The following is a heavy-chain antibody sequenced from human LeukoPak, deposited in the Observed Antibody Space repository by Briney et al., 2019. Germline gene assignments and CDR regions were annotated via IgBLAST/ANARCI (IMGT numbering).Heavy chain of an antibody. CDR2: INSDGSST. V-gene: IGHV3-74*01. CDR3: ARVGYGGTWYVDY. J-gene: IGHJ4*02. Sequence: GGSLRLSCAASGFTFSSYWMHWVRQAPGKGLVWVSRINSDGSSTSYADSVKGRFTISRDSAKNTLYLQMNSLRAEDTAVYYCARVGYGGTWYVDYWGQGALVTVSS. D-gene: IGHD6-13*01. CDR1: GFTFSSYW.